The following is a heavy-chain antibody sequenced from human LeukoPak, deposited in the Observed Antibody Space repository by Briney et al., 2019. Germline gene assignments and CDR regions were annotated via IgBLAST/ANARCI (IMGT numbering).Heavy chain of an antibody. V-gene: IGHV1-2*02. Sequence: ASVMVSCKASGYTFTGYYMHWVRQAPGQGLEWMGWINPNSGGTNYAQKFQGRVTMTRDTSISTAYMELSRLRSDDTAVYYCTRVVPAAITNWFDPWGQGTLVTVSS. CDR3: TRVVPAAITNWFDP. J-gene: IGHJ5*02. D-gene: IGHD2-2*01. CDR1: GYTFTGYY. CDR2: INPNSGGT.